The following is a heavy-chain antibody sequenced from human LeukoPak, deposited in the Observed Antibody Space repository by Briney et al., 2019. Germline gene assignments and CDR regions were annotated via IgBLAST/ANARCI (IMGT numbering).Heavy chain of an antibody. D-gene: IGHD6-25*01. J-gene: IGHJ5*02. V-gene: IGHV1-3*01. CDR1: GYTFTSYA. CDR3: ARSGIAAAGTGWFDP. CDR2: INAGNGNT. Sequence: GASVKVSCKASGYTFTSYAMHWVRQAPGQRLEWMGWINAGNGNTKYSQKFQGRVTITRDTSASTAYMELSSLRSEDTAVYYCARSGIAAAGTGWFDPWGQGTLVTVSS.